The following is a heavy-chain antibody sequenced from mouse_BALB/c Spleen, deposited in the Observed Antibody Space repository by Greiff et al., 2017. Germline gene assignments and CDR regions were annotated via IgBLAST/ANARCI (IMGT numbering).Heavy chain of an antibody. CDR1: GYTFTSYW. Sequence: VQLQQPGADLVKPGASVKLSCKASGYTFTSYWMHWVKQRPGQGLEWIGEINPSNGRTNYNEKFKSKATLTVDKSSSTAYMQLSSRTSEDSAVYDCARVFNWDDAMDYWGQGTAVTVAS. V-gene: IGHV1S81*02. CDR2: INPSNGRT. D-gene: IGHD4-1*01. CDR3: ARVFNWDDAMDY. J-gene: IGHJ4*01.